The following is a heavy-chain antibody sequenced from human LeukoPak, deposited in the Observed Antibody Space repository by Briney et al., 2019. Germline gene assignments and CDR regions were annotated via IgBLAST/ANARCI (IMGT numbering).Heavy chain of an antibody. CDR1: GYSFTTYW. Sequence: GESLKISCKGSGYSFTTYWIGLVRQMPGKGLEWMGSIYPSDSDTRYSPSFQGQVTISADKSISTAYLQWSSLKASDTAMYYCARVSSSWYTYYFDYWGQGTLVTVSS. CDR2: IYPSDSDT. V-gene: IGHV5-51*01. CDR3: ARVSSSWYTYYFDY. D-gene: IGHD6-13*01. J-gene: IGHJ4*02.